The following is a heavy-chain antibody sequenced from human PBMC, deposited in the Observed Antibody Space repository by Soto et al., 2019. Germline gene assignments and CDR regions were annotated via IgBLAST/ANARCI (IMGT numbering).Heavy chain of an antibody. CDR3: ARVASVYYDRSAYLDY. J-gene: IGHJ4*02. Sequence: QVQLVESGGGVVQPGRSLRLSCAASGFTFSSYAMHWVRQAPGKGLERVAVISYDGSNKYYADSVKGRFTISRDNSTNTLYLQMNSLRAEDTAVYYCARVASVYYDRSAYLDYWCQATLVTVSS. CDR2: ISYDGSNK. V-gene: IGHV3-30-3*01. CDR1: GFTFSSYA. D-gene: IGHD3-22*01.